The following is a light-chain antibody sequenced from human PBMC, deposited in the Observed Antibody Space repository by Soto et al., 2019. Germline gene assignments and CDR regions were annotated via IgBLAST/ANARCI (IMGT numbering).Light chain of an antibody. J-gene: IGKJ1*01. V-gene: IGKV3-20*01. CDR3: QQYGRSPWT. CDR1: QSVSSNY. Sequence: EIVLTQSPGTLALSPWGRTNSTCSASQSVSSNYLAWFQQRPGQAPRLLIYGASSRATGIPDRFSGSGSGTDFILTISRLESEDFAVYYCQQYGRSPWTFGQGTKVDIK. CDR2: GAS.